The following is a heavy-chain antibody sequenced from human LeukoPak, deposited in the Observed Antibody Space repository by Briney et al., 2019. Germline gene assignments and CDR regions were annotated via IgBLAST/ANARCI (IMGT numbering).Heavy chain of an antibody. CDR3: VASHDYANVFDI. Sequence: SQTLSLTCTVSGGSINSGGYYWGWIRQHPGKGLEWVGYMYNSGSTYYNPSLKSRVTISVDTSKNQFSLKLSSVTAADTAVYYCVASHDYANVFDIWGQGTMVTVSS. CDR1: GGSINSGGYY. CDR2: MYNSGST. J-gene: IGHJ3*02. V-gene: IGHV4-31*03. D-gene: IGHD4-17*01.